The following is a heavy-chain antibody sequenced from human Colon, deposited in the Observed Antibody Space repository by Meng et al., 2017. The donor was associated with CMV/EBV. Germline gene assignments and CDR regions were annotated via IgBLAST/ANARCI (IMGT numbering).Heavy chain of an antibody. V-gene: IGHV1-8*03. Sequence: SVKVSCKASGYTFTSYDINWVRQATGQGLEWMGWMNPNSGNTGYAQKFQGRVTITRNTSISTAYMELSSLRSEDTAVYYCARGSPLQGTSFYGWLDPWGQGTLVTVSS. CDR3: ARGSPLQGTSFYGWLDP. D-gene: IGHD2-2*01. J-gene: IGHJ5*02. CDR2: MNPNSGNT. CDR1: GYTFTSYD.